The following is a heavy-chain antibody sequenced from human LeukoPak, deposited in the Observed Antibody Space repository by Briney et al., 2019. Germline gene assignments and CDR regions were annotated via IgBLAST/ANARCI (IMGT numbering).Heavy chain of an antibody. D-gene: IGHD6-19*01. CDR2: INPNSGDT. CDR3: AREMVIAVAGMGDYYYYMDV. J-gene: IGHJ6*03. CDR1: GYSFTGYY. Sequence: ASVKVSCKASGYSFTGYYMHWVRQAPGQGLEWMGWINPNSGDTKYAQKFQGRVTMTRDTSISTAYMELSRLRSDDTAVYYCAREMVIAVAGMGDYYYYMDVWGKGTTVTVSS. V-gene: IGHV1-2*02.